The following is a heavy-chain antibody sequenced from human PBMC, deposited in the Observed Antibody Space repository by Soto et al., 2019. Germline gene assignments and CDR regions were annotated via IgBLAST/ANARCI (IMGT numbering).Heavy chain of an antibody. V-gene: IGHV3-48*01. CDR1: GFTFSSYS. D-gene: IGHD3-22*01. CDR3: ARGAYYYDSSGLSY. CDR2: ISSSSSTI. J-gene: IGHJ4*02. Sequence: GGSLRLSCAASGFTFSSYSMNWVRQAPGKGLEWVSYISSSSSTIYYTDSVKGRFTISRDNAKNSLYLQMNSLRAEDTAVYYCARGAYYYDSSGLSYWGQGTLVTVSS.